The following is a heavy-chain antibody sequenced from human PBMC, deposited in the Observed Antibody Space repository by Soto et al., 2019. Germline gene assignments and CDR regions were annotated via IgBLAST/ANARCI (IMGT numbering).Heavy chain of an antibody. CDR2: INTDGSIT. Sequence: EVQLVESGGGLVQPGGSLRLSCAASGLIFSNYKMHWVRQAPGKGLVWVSRINTDGSITDSADSVKGRFTVSRDNPKTTLYRQMNSLRAEATAVYYCARDTDGLHYWGQGTLVTVAA. J-gene: IGHJ4*02. CDR1: GLIFSNYK. V-gene: IGHV3-74*01. CDR3: ARDTDGLHY.